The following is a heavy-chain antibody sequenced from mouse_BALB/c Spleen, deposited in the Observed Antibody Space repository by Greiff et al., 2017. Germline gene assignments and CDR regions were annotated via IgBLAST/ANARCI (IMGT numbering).Heavy chain of an antibody. CDR2: IYPGDGDT. J-gene: IGHJ4*01. V-gene: IGHV1-80*01. CDR3: ARFPTTVVGTYYAMDY. Sequence: QVQLQQSGAELVRPGSSVKISCKASGYAFSSYWMNWVKQRPGQGLEWIGQIYPGDGDTNYNGKFKGKATLTADKSSSTAYMQLSSLTSEDSAVYFCARFPTTVVGTYYAMDYWGQGTSVTVSS. D-gene: IGHD1-1*01. CDR1: GYAFSSYW.